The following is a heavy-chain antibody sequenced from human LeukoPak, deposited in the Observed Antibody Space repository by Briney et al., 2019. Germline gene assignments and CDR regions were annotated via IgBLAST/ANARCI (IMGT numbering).Heavy chain of an antibody. CDR2: ISYDGSNK. CDR3: AKAQYYYDSSGPLGRYYFDY. Sequence: PGGSLRLSCAASGFTFSSYGMHWVRQAPGKGLEWVAVISYDGSNKYYADSVKGRFTISRDNSKDTLYLQMNSLRVEDTAVYYCAKAQYYYDSSGPLGRYYFDYWGQGTLVTVSS. J-gene: IGHJ4*02. D-gene: IGHD3-22*01. CDR1: GFTFSSYG. V-gene: IGHV3-30*18.